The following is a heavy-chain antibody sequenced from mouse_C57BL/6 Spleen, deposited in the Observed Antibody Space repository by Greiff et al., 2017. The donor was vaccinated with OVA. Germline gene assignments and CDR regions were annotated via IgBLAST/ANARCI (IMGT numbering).Heavy chain of an antibody. CDR1: GYTFTSYW. CDR3: ARYHYGSSFLDY. CDR2: IDPSDSYT. Sequence: QVQLQQPGAELVMPGASVKLSCKASGYTFTSYWMHWVKQRPGQGLEWIGEIDPSDSYTNYNQKFKGKSTLTVDKSSSTAYMPLSSLTSEDSAVYYCARYHYGSSFLDYWGQGTTLTVSS. D-gene: IGHD1-1*01. J-gene: IGHJ2*01. V-gene: IGHV1-69*01.